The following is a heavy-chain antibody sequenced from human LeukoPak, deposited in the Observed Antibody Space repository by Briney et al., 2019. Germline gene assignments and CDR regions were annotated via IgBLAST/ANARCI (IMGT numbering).Heavy chain of an antibody. CDR1: GGSISSSSYY. CDR2: IYYSGST. J-gene: IGHJ4*02. Sequence: PSETLSLTCTVSGGSISSSSYYWGWIRQPPGKGLEWIGSIYYSGSTNYNPSLQSRVTILVDTSKNQFSLKLTSVTAADTAVYYCVRVPQWAAPGSFDYWGQGTLVSVSS. V-gene: IGHV4-39*07. CDR3: VRVPQWAAPGSFDY. D-gene: IGHD6-13*01.